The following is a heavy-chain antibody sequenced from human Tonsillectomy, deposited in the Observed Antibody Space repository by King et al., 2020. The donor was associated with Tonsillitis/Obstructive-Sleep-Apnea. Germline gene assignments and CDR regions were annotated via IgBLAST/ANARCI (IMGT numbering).Heavy chain of an antibody. Sequence: VQLVESGAGVKKPGASVKVSCKTSGYTFTSYYMHWVRQAPGQGLEWMGIINPSDGGTHYAQKFQGRVTLTRDTSTSTVHMELSSLRSEDTAVYYCAREALAAAGTILDYWGQGTLVTVSS. CDR1: GYTFTSYY. V-gene: IGHV1-46*01. J-gene: IGHJ4*02. D-gene: IGHD6-13*01. CDR2: INPSDGGT. CDR3: AREALAAAGTILDY.